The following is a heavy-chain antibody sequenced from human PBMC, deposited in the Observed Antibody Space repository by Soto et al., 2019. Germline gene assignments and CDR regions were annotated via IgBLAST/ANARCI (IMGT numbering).Heavy chain of an antibody. J-gene: IGHJ4*02. Sequence: QITLKESGPTLVKPTQTLTLTCTFSGFSLSTSGVGVGWIRQPPGKALEWLALIYWNDDKRYSPSLKSRLTITKDTSKNQVVLTMTNMDPVDTATYYCAHTPIVYDSSGYPSSCFDYWGQGTLVTVSS. CDR3: AHTPIVYDSSGYPSSCFDY. CDR2: IYWNDDK. V-gene: IGHV2-5*01. D-gene: IGHD3-22*01. CDR1: GFSLSTSGVG.